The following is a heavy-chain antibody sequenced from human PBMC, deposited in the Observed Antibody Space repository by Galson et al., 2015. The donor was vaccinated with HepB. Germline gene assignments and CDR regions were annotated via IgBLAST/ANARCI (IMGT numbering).Heavy chain of an antibody. D-gene: IGHD5-12*01. CDR2: IRYDGSNK. J-gene: IGHJ4*02. Sequence: SLRLSCAASGFTFSSPGMHWVRQAPGKGLEWVAFIRYDGSNKYYADSVKGRFTISRDNSKNTLYLQMNSLRREDTSVYYCAKAGGRYSGYDFDYWGQGTLVTVSS. CDR3: AKAGGRYSGYDFDY. V-gene: IGHV3-30*02. CDR1: GFTFSSPG.